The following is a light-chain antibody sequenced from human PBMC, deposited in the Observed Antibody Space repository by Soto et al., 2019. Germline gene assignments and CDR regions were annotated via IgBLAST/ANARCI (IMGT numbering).Light chain of an antibody. CDR3: QKYNAVPIT. V-gene: IGKV3-20*01. CDR2: GAS. CDR1: QTISNNY. J-gene: IGKJ5*01. Sequence: EIVLTQSPGTLSLSPGERATLSCRASQTISNNYLAWFQQRAGQAPRLIIYGASSRATGIPDRFSGRGSGTDFTLTISRLEPEDFASYYCQKYNAVPITFGQGTRLEI.